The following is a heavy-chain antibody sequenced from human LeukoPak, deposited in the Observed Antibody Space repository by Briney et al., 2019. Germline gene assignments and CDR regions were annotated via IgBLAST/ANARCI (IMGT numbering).Heavy chain of an antibody. CDR2: ISAYSGNT. CDR1: GYTFTSYG. CDR3: ARVRYRLAETYIDY. D-gene: IGHD3-16*01. V-gene: IGHV1-18*01. Sequence: ASVKVSCKASGYTFTSYGFHWVRQAPGQGLEWMGWISAYSGNTNYAQKLQGRVTLTTDTSTSTAYMELSRLRSDDTAVYYCARVRYRLAETYIDYWGQGTLVTVSS. J-gene: IGHJ4*02.